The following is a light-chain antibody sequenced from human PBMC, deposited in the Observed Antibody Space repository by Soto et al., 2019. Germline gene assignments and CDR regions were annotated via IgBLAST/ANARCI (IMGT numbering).Light chain of an antibody. CDR1: QSISSW. CDR2: DAS. V-gene: IGKV1-5*01. J-gene: IGKJ3*01. CDR3: QQYNSYPFT. Sequence: DIQMTQSPSTLSASVGDRVTITCRASQSISSWLAWYQQKPGKAPKLLIYDASSLESGVPSRFSSSGSGTEFTLTISSLQPGDFATYYCQQYNSYPFTFGPGTKVDIK.